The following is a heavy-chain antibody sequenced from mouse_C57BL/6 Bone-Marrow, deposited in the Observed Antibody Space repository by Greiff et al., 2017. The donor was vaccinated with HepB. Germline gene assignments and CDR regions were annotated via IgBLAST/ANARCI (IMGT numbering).Heavy chain of an antibody. CDR2: ISSGGSYT. J-gene: IGHJ4*01. D-gene: IGHD1-1*01. CDR1: GFTFSSYG. Sequence: EVKLVESGGDLVKPGGSLKLSCAASGFTFSSYGMSWVRQTPDKRLEWVATISSGGSYTYYPDSVKGRFTISRDNAKNTLYLQMSSLKSEDTAMYYCALLLRSSYAMDYWGQGTSVTVSS. CDR3: ALLLRSSYAMDY. V-gene: IGHV5-6*01.